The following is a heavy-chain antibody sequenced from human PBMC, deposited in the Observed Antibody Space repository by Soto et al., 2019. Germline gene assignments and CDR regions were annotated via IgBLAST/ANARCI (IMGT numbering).Heavy chain of an antibody. CDR3: ARHYKYYDILTGFYGMDV. V-gene: IGHV5-51*01. Sequence: GESLKISCKGSGYSFTSYWIGWVRQMPGKGLEWMGIIYPGDSDTRYSPSFQGQVTISADKSISTAYLQWSSLKASDTAMYYCARHYKYYDILTGFYGMDVWGQGTKVTVSS. D-gene: IGHD3-9*01. J-gene: IGHJ6*02. CDR1: GYSFTSYW. CDR2: IYPGDSDT.